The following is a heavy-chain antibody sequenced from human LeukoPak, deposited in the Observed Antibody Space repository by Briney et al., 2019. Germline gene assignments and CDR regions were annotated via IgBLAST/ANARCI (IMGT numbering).Heavy chain of an antibody. V-gene: IGHV3-21*01. CDR1: GFTFSSYS. Sequence: GGSLRPSCAASGFTFSSYSMNWVRQAPGKGLEWVSSISSSSSYIYYADSVKGRFTISRDNAKNSLYLQMNSLRAEDTAVYYCARDVRQRGFDYWGQGTLVTVSS. J-gene: IGHJ4*02. CDR2: ISSSSSYI. D-gene: IGHD6-25*01. CDR3: ARDVRQRGFDY.